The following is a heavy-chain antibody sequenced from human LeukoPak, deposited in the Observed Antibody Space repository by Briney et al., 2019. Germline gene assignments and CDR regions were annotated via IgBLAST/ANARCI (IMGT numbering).Heavy chain of an antibody. CDR1: GFTFSSYA. J-gene: IGHJ4*02. V-gene: IGHV3-23*01. D-gene: IGHD1-26*01. CDR3: AKARRGAMWNFDY. Sequence: GGSLRLSCAASGFTFSSYAMGWVRQAPGKGLEWVSAISGSGGSTYYADSVKGRFTISRDNSKNTLYLQMNSLRAEDTAVYYCAKARRGAMWNFDYWGQGTLVTVSS. CDR2: ISGSGGST.